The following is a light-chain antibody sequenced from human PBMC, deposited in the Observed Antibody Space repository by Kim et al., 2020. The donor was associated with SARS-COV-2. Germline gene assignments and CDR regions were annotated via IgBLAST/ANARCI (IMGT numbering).Light chain of an antibody. J-gene: IGKJ2*01. CDR1: QSVSSN. Sequence: EIVMTQSPATLSVSPGERATLSCRASQSVSSNLAWYQQKPGQAPRLLIYGASTRATGIPARFSGSGSGTEFTLTISSLQSEDFAVYYCQQYNNWVTFGQETKLEI. CDR2: GAS. V-gene: IGKV3-15*01. CDR3: QQYNNWVT.